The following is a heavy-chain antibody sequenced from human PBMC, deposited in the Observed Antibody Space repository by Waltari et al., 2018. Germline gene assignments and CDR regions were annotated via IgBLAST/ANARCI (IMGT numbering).Heavy chain of an antibody. CDR3: ARVPLVMLGGDRHYFDY. J-gene: IGHJ4*02. CDR2: TSSTGTFI. Sequence: EGKLVESGGGLVKPGGSLRPSCAASGFIFSSFSMNWVRQPPGKGLEWVSATSSTGTFIYYADSVKGRFTISRDNAKNSLYLQMNSLRAEDTAVYYCARVPLVMLGGDRHYFDYWGQGTLVTVSS. V-gene: IGHV3-21*01. D-gene: IGHD3-16*01. CDR1: GFIFSSFS.